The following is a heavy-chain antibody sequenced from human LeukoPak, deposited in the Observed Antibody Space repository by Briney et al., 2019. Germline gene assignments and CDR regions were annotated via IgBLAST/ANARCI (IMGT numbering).Heavy chain of an antibody. J-gene: IGHJ4*02. V-gene: IGHV3-11*03. CDR1: GIPFGDYY. D-gene: IGHD6-13*01. Sequence: GGSLRLSCVVSGIPFGDYYMNWIRQAPGKGLEWISYISSSSSYTDYADSVKGRFTIFRDNAKNSLYLQMDSLTVDDTAVYYCAAGTAADYWGQGTLVTVSS. CDR2: ISSSSSYT. CDR3: AAGTAADY.